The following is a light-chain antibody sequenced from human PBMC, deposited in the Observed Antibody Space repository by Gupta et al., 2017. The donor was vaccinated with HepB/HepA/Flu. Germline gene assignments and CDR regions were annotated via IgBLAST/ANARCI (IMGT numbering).Light chain of an antibody. CDR1: SSNIGSYT. V-gene: IGLV1-44*01. Sequence: SVLPQPSSASAPPGQRVTISCSGSSSNIGSYTVTWYQHLPGAAPKLLINMNDQRPAGVPDRFSGFRSGTSASLAISGLQSEDEADYYCAVWDDSLNGWVFGGGTKLTVL. J-gene: IGLJ3*02. CDR3: AVWDDSLNGWV. CDR2: MND.